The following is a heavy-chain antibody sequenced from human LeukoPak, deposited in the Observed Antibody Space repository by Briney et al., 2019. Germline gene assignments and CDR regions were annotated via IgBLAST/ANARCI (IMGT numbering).Heavy chain of an antibody. J-gene: IGHJ5*02. CDR2: INHSGST. Sequence: SETLSLTCTVSGGSISSSSYYRSWIRQPPGKGLEWIGEINHSGSTNYNPSLKSRVTISVDTSKDQFSLKLSSVTAADTAVYYCARTYSSGWYLQHWFDPWGQGTLVTVSS. CDR3: ARTYSSGWYLQHWFDP. D-gene: IGHD6-19*01. V-gene: IGHV4-39*07. CDR1: GGSISSSSYY.